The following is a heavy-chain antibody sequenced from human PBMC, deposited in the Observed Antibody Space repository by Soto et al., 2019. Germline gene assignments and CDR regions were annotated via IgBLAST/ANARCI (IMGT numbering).Heavy chain of an antibody. CDR3: VKDGSSGWPYYYGMDV. CDR2: IGTSSSYI. Sequence: GGSLRLSCAASGFTFSSYTMNWVRQAPGRGLEWVSSIGTSSSYIYYADSVKGRFTISRDNSKNTLYLQMSSLRPEDTAVYYCVKDGSSGWPYYYGMDVWGQGTTVTVSS. V-gene: IGHV3-21*01. D-gene: IGHD6-19*01. J-gene: IGHJ6*02. CDR1: GFTFSSYT.